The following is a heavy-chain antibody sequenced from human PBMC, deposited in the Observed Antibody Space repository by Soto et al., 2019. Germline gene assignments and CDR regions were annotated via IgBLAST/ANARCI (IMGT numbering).Heavy chain of an antibody. D-gene: IGHD3-22*01. J-gene: IGHJ4*02. Sequence: GGSLRISYAASGFNFSDYYMSWIRQAPGKGLEWVSFISSSGSTIYYADSVKGRFTISRDNAKNSLYLQMNSLRAEDTAVYYCARGGYYYDSSGSPGALDYWGQGTLVTVSS. V-gene: IGHV3-11*01. CDR2: ISSSGSTI. CDR1: GFNFSDYY. CDR3: ARGGYYYDSSGSPGALDY.